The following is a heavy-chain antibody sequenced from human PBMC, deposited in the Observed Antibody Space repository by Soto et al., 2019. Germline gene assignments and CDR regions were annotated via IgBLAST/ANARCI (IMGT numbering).Heavy chain of an antibody. CDR2: ISYDGSNK. CDR3: ARKSDTAMVEFDY. V-gene: IGHV3-30*03. CDR1: GFTFSSYG. Sequence: PGGSLGLSCAASGFTFSSYGMHWVRQAPGKGLEWVAVISYDGSNKYYADSVKGRFTISRDNSKNTLYLQMNSLRAEDTAVYYCARKSDTAMVEFDYWGQGTLVTVSS. J-gene: IGHJ4*02. D-gene: IGHD5-18*01.